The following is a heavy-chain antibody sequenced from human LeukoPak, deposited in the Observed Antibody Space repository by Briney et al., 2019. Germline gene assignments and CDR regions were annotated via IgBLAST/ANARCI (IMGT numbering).Heavy chain of an antibody. V-gene: IGHV1-69*02. J-gene: IGHJ4*02. D-gene: IGHD4-11*01. CDR1: GYTFTGYY. CDR3: ARTVGDYRPY. Sequence: SVKVSCKASGYTFTGYYMHWARQAPGQGLEWMGRIIPILGIANYAQKFQGRVTITADKSTSTAYMELSSLRSEDTAVYYCARTVGDYRPYWGQGTLVTVSS. CDR2: IIPILGIA.